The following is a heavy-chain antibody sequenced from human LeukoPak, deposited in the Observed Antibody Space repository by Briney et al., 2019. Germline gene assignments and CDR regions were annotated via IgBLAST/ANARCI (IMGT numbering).Heavy chain of an antibody. D-gene: IGHD2-2*01. CDR3: ARAGQGYCTSASCYLSLDY. J-gene: IGHJ4*02. Sequence: SETLSLTGAVSGGSSSSSNWWSWVRQPPGKGLEWIGQIYHSGSTNYNPSLKSRVAISVDKSKNQFSLNLNSVTAADTAVYYCARAGQGYCTSASCYLSLDYWGQGTLVTVSS. CDR2: IYHSGST. V-gene: IGHV4-4*02. CDR1: GGSSSSSNW.